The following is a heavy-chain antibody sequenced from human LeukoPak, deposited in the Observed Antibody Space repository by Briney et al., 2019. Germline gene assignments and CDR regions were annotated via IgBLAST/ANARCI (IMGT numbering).Heavy chain of an antibody. Sequence: SETLSLTCTVSGGSISSSSYYWGWIRQPPGKGLEWIGSIYYSGSTYYNPSLKSRVTISVDTSKNQFSLKLSSVTDADTAVYYCARDAFMTTVTMYYYYYMDVWGKGTTVTVSS. J-gene: IGHJ6*03. V-gene: IGHV4-39*07. CDR1: GGSISSSSYY. CDR2: IYYSGST. D-gene: IGHD4-17*01. CDR3: ARDAFMTTVTMYYYYYMDV.